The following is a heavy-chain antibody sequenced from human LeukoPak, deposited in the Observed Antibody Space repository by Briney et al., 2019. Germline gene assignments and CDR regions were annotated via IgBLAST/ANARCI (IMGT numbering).Heavy chain of an antibody. CDR3: ASDVVVPAAIDDDAFDI. CDR1: GFTFSSYS. V-gene: IGHV3-21*01. Sequence: GGSLRLSCAASGFTFSSYSMNRVRQAPGKGLEWVSSISSSSSYIYYADSVKGRFTISRDNAKNSLYLQMNSLRAEDTAVYYCASDVVVPAAIDDDAFDIWGQGTMVTVST. D-gene: IGHD2-2*02. CDR2: ISSSSSYI. J-gene: IGHJ3*02.